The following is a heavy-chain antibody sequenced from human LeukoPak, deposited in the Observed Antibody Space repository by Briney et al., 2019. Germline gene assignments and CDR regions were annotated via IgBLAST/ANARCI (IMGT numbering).Heavy chain of an antibody. V-gene: IGHV3-30*02. J-gene: IGHJ4*02. Sequence: GGSLRLSCAASGFTFSSYGMHWVRQAPGKGLEWVTFIRYDGSNKYYADPVKGRFTISRDNSKNTLYLQMNSLRAEDTAVYYCAKDHGTIAVSYFDYWGQGTLVTVSS. CDR1: GFTFSSYG. CDR3: AKDHGTIAVSYFDY. D-gene: IGHD1-14*01. CDR2: IRYDGSNK.